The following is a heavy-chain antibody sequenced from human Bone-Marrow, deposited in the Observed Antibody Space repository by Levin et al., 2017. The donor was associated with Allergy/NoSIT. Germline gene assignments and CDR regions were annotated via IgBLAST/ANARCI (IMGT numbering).Heavy chain of an antibody. CDR3: ARRYSSGYYYDDAFDI. CDR2: IYYSGST. CDR1: GGSISSSSYY. D-gene: IGHD3-22*01. J-gene: IGHJ3*02. V-gene: IGHV4-39*01. Sequence: PSETLSLTCTVSGGSISSSSYYWGWIRQPPGKGLEWIGSIYYSGSTYYNPSLKSRVTISVDTSKNQFSLKLSSVTAADTAVYYCARRYSSGYYYDDAFDIWGQGTMVTVSS.